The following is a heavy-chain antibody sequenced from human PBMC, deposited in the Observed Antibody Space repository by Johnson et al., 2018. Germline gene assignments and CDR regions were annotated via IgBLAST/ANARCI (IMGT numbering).Heavy chain of an antibody. J-gene: IGHJ3*02. Sequence: VQLVQSGGGLVRPGGSXRLSCAASGFTFDDYGMSWVRQAPGKGLEWVSVIYSGGSTYYADSVKGRFTISRDNSKNTLYLQMNSLRAEDTAGYNCARDNTLAFDIWGQGTMVTVSS. D-gene: IGHD2-2*02. CDR1: GFTFDDYG. CDR3: ARDNTLAFDI. CDR2: IYSGGST. V-gene: IGHV3-66*01.